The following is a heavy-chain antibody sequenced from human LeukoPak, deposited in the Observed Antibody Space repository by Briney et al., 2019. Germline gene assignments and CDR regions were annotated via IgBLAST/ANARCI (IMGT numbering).Heavy chain of an antibody. J-gene: IGHJ4*02. Sequence: SSVKVSCKACGGTFSSYAISWVRQAPGQGLESMGGIIPIFGTANYAQKFQGRVTITADESTSTAYMELSSLRSEDTAVYYCARGGDYDYVWGSYRYIDYWGQGTLVTVSS. CDR2: IIPIFGTA. V-gene: IGHV1-69*01. CDR3: ARGGDYDYVWGSYRYIDY. CDR1: GGTFSSYA. D-gene: IGHD3-16*02.